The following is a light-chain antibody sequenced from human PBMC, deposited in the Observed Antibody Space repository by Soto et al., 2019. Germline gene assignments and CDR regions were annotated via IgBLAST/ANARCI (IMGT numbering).Light chain of an antibody. CDR3: KQYNRWPFP. CDR2: GAS. CDR1: QSVSSH. V-gene: IGKV3-15*01. J-gene: IGKJ3*01. Sequence: EAVMTQSPGTLSVSPGERVTLSCRASQSVSSHLAWYQQKPGQAPRLLIHGASTRATGIPDRFSGSGSGTEFTLTISSLQSEDSAVYYCKQYNRWPFPFGPGTKVHIK.